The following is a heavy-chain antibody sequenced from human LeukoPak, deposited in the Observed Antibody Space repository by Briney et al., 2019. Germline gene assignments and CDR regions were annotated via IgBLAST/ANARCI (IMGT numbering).Heavy chain of an antibody. Sequence: GGSLRLSCAASGFTFKSYAMIWVRQAPGKGLESVSSISTAGDRTYYTDSVKGRFAISRDNSKNTLYLQMNSLRAEDTAVYYCAKILERELQCYYYGMDVWGQGTTVTVSS. J-gene: IGHJ6*02. CDR1: GFTFKSYA. CDR3: AKILERELQCYYYGMDV. D-gene: IGHD3-10*01. CDR2: ISTAGDRT. V-gene: IGHV3-23*01.